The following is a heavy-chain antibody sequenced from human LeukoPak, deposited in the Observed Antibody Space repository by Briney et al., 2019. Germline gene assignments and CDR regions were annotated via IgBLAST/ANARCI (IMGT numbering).Heavy chain of an antibody. V-gene: IGHV1-24*01. CDR1: GYTLTELS. CDR2: FDPEDGET. Sequence: ASVKVSCKVSGYTLTELSMHWVRQAPGKGLEWMGGFDPEDGETIYAQKFQGRVTMTEDTSTDTAYMELSSLRSEDTAVYYCARGSCSSISCYLYYYYYGMDVWGQGTTVTVSS. D-gene: IGHD2-2*01. CDR3: ARGSCSSISCYLYYYYYGMDV. J-gene: IGHJ6*02.